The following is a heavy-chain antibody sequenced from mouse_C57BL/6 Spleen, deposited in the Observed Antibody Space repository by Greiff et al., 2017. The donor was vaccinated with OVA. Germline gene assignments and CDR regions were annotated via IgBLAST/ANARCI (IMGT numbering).Heavy chain of an antibody. CDR1: GFTFSSYG. Sequence: VQLKESGGDLVKPGGSLKLSCAASGFTFSSYGMSWVRQTPDKRLEWVATISSGGSYTYYPDSVKGRFTISRDNAKNTLYLQMSSLKSEDTAMYYCARPHYDYDGFAYWGQGTLVTVSA. D-gene: IGHD2-4*01. V-gene: IGHV5-6*01. CDR2: ISSGGSYT. CDR3: ARPHYDYDGFAY. J-gene: IGHJ3*01.